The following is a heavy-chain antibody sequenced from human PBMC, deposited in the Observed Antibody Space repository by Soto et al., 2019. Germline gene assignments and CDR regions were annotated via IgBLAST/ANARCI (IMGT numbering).Heavy chain of an antibody. J-gene: IGHJ4*02. D-gene: IGHD5-18*01. CDR2: VKGGGSIT. CDR1: GFSISHYW. CDR3: ARHGYNYGGGYFDY. Sequence: PGGSLRLSCASSGFSISHYWMSWVRQAPGKGLVWVSRVKGGGSITNYADSVKGRFTISRDNSKNTLYLQMNSLRAEDTAVYYCARHGYNYGGGYFDYWGQGTLVTVSS. V-gene: IGHV3-74*01.